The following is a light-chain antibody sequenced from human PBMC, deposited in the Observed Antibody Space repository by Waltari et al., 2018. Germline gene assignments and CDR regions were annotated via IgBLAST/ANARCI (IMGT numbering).Light chain of an antibody. V-gene: IGLV1-44*01. Sequence: QSVLTQPPSTSGTPGQRVTISCSGSTSNIGTNTVTWYQLLPGTAPKTGIFANYHRPSGVPDRFSASQSGTSASLVISGLQSEDEADYFCATWDDSLSGRVFGRGTKVTVL. J-gene: IGLJ6*01. CDR2: ANY. CDR1: TSNIGTNT. CDR3: ATWDDSLSGRV.